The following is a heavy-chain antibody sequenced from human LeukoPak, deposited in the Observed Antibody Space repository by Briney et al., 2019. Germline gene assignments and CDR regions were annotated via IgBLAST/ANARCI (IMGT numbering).Heavy chain of an antibody. V-gene: IGHV1-46*01. Sequence: ASVKVSCKASGYTFTSYGISWVRQAPGQGLEWMGIINPSGGSTSYAQKFQGRVTMTRDTSTSTVYMELSSLRSEDTAVYYCARPNRDGYNRDAFDIWGQGTMVTVSS. D-gene: IGHD5-24*01. J-gene: IGHJ3*02. CDR3: ARPNRDGYNRDAFDI. CDR1: GYTFTSYG. CDR2: INPSGGST.